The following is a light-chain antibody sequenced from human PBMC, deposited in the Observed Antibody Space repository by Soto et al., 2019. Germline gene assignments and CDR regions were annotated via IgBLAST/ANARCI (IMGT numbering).Light chain of an antibody. V-gene: IGKV3-20*01. CDR2: GAS. J-gene: IGKJ5*01. CDR1: QSVSSY. Sequence: EIVLTQSPGTLSLSPGERATLSCRASQSVSSYLAWYQQKPGQAPRLLIYGASSRATGIPDRFSGSGSGTDFTLTISRPEPEDFAVYYCQQYGSSPRITFGQGTRLEIK. CDR3: QQYGSSPRIT.